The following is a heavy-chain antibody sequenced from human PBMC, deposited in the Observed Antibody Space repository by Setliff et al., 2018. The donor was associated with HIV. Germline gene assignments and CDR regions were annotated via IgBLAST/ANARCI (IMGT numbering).Heavy chain of an antibody. CDR1: GGSISSGSYY. CDR3: ARAPYLWSGYPGVWFDP. D-gene: IGHD3-3*01. Sequence: PSETLSLTCTVSGGSISSGSYYWSWIRQPAGKGLEWIGHIYTSGSTNYNPSLKSRVTISVDTSKNQFSLKLSSVTAADTAVYYCARAPYLWSGYPGVWFDPWGQGTLVTVSS. J-gene: IGHJ5*02. CDR2: IYTSGST. V-gene: IGHV4-61*09.